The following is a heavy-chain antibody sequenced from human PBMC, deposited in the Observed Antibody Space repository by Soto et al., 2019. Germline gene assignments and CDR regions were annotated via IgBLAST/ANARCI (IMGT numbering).Heavy chain of an antibody. CDR2: ISYDGSNK. Sequence: QVQLVESGGGVVQPGRSLRLSCAASGFTFSSYAMHWVRQAPGKGLEWVAVISYDGSNKYYADSVKGRFTISRDNSKNTLYLQMNSLRAEDTAVYYCARLGLGATIVYWGQGTLVTVSS. V-gene: IGHV3-30-3*01. D-gene: IGHD1-26*01. CDR3: ARLGLGATIVY. J-gene: IGHJ4*02. CDR1: GFTFSSYA.